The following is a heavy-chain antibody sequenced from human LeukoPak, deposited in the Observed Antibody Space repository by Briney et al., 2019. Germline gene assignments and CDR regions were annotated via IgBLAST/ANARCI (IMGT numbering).Heavy chain of an antibody. CDR1: GFTFSDYY. J-gene: IGHJ3*02. CDR2: ISSSGSTI. D-gene: IGHD1-26*01. CDR3: ARWELHDAFDI. V-gene: IGHV3-11*01. Sequence: GGSLRLSCAASGFTFSDYYMSWIRQAPGKGLEWVSYISSSGSTIYYADSVRGRFTISRDNAKNSLYLQMNSLRAEDTAVYYCARWELHDAFDIWGQGTMVTVSS.